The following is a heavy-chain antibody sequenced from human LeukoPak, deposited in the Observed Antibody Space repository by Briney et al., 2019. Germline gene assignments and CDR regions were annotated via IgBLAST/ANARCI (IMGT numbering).Heavy chain of an antibody. CDR1: GYTFTSYG. J-gene: IGHJ4*02. CDR3: ARDQSGFSSSWNY. Sequence: ASVKVSCKASGYTFTSYGISWVRQAPGQGLEWMGWISANNNNTDNVQKLQGRVTMTTDTSTSTAYMELRSLRSDDTAVYYCARDQSGFSSSWNYWGQGTLVTVSS. V-gene: IGHV1-18*01. CDR2: ISANNNNT. D-gene: IGHD6-13*01.